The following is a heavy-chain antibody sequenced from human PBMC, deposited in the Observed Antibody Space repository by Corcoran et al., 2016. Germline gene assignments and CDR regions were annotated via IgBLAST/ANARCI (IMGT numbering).Heavy chain of an antibody. CDR2: IKSKTDGGTT. CDR1: GFTFSNAW. Sequence: EVQLVESGGGLVKPGGSLRLSCAASGFTFSNAWMNWVSQAPGKGLEGVGRIKSKTDGGTTDYAAPVKGRFTISSDDSKNRLYLQMNSLKTEDTAVYYCTPDVGGSYHLTLFSANPPHDAFDIWGQGTMVTVSS. V-gene: IGHV3-15*07. CDR3: TPDVGGSYHLTLFSANPPHDAFDI. J-gene: IGHJ3*02. D-gene: IGHD1-26*01.